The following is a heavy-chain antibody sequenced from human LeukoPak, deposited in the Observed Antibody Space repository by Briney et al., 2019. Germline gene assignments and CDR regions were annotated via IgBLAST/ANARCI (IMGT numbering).Heavy chain of an antibody. Sequence: ASVKVSCKASGGTFSSYAISWVRQAPGQGLEWMGGIIPIFGTANYAQKFQGRVTITADESTSTAYMELSSLRSEDTAVYYCVRDMGGYDFYFNYWGQGTLVTVSS. V-gene: IGHV1-69*13. D-gene: IGHD5-12*01. CDR3: VRDMGGYDFYFNY. CDR1: GGTFSSYA. CDR2: IIPIFGTA. J-gene: IGHJ4*02.